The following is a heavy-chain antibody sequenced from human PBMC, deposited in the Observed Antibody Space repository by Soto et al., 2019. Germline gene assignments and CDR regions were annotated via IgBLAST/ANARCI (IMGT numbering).Heavy chain of an antibody. J-gene: IGHJ3*02. CDR3: ARESVSTHAFDI. Sequence: PSETLSLTCTVSGGSVSSGSYYWSWIRQPPGKGLEWIGYIYYSGSTNYNPSLKSRVTISVDTSKNQFSLKLSSVTAADTAVYYCARESVSTHAFDIWGQGTMVTVSS. V-gene: IGHV4-61*01. CDR2: IYYSGST. CDR1: GGSVSSGSYY.